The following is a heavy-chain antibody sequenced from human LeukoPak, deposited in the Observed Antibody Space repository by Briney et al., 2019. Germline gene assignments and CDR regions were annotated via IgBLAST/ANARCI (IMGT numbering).Heavy chain of an antibody. CDR3: AREAPARGSSNDAFDI. V-gene: IGHV1-46*01. Sequence: GASVKVSCKASGYTFTGYYMHWVRQAPGQGLEWMGIINPSGGRTSYAQKFQGRVTMTKDTSTSTVYMELSSLRSEDTAVYYCAREAPARGSSNDAFDIWGQGTMVTVSS. CDR2: INPSGGRT. J-gene: IGHJ3*02. D-gene: IGHD3-16*01. CDR1: GYTFTGYY.